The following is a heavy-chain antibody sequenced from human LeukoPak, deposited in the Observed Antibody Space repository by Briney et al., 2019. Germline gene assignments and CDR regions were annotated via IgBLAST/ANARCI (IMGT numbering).Heavy chain of an antibody. CDR3: ARRPDVFDI. CDR2: IYHSGST. CDR1: GYSISSGYY. V-gene: IGHV4-38-2*02. Sequence: MPSETLSLTCTVSGYSISSGYYWGWIRQPPGKGLEWIGSIYHSGSTYYNPSLKSRVTISVDTSKNQFSLKLSSVTAADTAVYYCARRPDVFDIWGQGTMVTVSS. J-gene: IGHJ3*02.